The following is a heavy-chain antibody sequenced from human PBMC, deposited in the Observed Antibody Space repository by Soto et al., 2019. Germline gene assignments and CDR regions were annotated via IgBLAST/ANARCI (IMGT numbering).Heavy chain of an antibody. CDR3: ARYTSPPDRKAPAM. J-gene: IGHJ4*02. CDR2: ITSSSSST. Sequence: PGGSLRPSCAPSGFTFSTYGMTWGRQAPGKGLEWVSAITSSSSSTYYADSVKGRFTISRDNSKNALYLQVSSLRADDTAVYYCARYTSPPDRKAPAMWGQGALVTVSS. D-gene: IGHD1-1*01. V-gene: IGHV3-23*05. CDR1: GFTFSTYG.